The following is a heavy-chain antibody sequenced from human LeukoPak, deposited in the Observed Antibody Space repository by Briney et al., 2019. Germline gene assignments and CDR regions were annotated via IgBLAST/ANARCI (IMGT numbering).Heavy chain of an antibody. D-gene: IGHD3-9*01. CDR3: ARDGYYDILTGPFHDAFDI. Sequence: PSETLSLTCTVSGGSISSYYWSWIRQPPGKGLEWIGYIYYSGSTNYNPSLKSRVTISVDTSKNQFSLKLSSVTAADTAVYYCARDGYYDILTGPFHDAFDIWGQGTMATVSS. V-gene: IGHV4-59*01. CDR1: GGSISSYY. J-gene: IGHJ3*02. CDR2: IYYSGST.